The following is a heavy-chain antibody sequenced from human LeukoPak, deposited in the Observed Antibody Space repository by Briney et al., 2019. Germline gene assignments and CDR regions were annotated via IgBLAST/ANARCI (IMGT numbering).Heavy chain of an antibody. D-gene: IGHD3-10*01. CDR1: GFTFSSYW. CDR3: ARENYYSSGSYCFDY. J-gene: IGHJ4*02. V-gene: IGHV3-7*03. CDR2: IKQDGSDK. Sequence: GGSLRLSCAASGFTFSSYWMSWVRQAPGKGLEWVANIKQDGSDKYYVDSVKGRFTISRDNAKNSLYLQMNSLRAEDTAVYYCARENYYSSGSYCFDYWGQGTLVTVSS.